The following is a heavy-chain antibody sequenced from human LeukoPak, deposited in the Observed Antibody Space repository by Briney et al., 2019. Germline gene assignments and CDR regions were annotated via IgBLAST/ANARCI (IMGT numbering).Heavy chain of an antibody. J-gene: IGHJ6*03. CDR1: GFTFSDYY. CDR2: ISNSGSTI. CDR3: AKGRDYYYYYYMDV. Sequence: GGSLRLSCAASGFTFSDYYMSWIRQAPGKGLEWVSYISNSGSTIYYADSVKGRFTISRDNAKNSLYLEMNSLRAEDTAVYYCAKGRDYYYYYYMDVWGKGTTVTVSS. V-gene: IGHV3-11*01.